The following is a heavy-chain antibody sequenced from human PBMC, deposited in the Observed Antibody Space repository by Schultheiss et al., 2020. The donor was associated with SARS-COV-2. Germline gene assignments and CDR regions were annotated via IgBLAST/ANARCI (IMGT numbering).Heavy chain of an antibody. CDR3: ARALGGSKYFQH. V-gene: IGHV1-8*02. Sequence: ASVKVSCKASGYTFTGYYMHWVRQATGQGLEWMGWMNPNSGNTGYAQKFQGRVTMTRDTSTSTVYMELSSLRSEDTAVYYCARALGGSKYFQHWGQGTLVTVSS. CDR1: GYTFTGYY. D-gene: IGHD2-15*01. J-gene: IGHJ1*01. CDR2: MNPNSGNT.